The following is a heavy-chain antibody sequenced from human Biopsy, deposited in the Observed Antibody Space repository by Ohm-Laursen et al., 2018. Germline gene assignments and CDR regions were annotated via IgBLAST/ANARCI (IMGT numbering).Heavy chain of an antibody. CDR3: AKLGHMVRGVTPDDF. CDR2: INPSERSA. J-gene: IGHJ4*02. Sequence: SLRLSCPPSGFRLSRHPMSWVRQAPGKALAWVSAINPSERSAFYASSVEGRFSVSRDNSKNILFLQMNGQRVVDTGVYYCAKLGHMVRGVTPDDFWGQGTLVIVSS. V-gene: IGHV3-23*01. D-gene: IGHD3-10*01. CDR1: GFRLSRHP.